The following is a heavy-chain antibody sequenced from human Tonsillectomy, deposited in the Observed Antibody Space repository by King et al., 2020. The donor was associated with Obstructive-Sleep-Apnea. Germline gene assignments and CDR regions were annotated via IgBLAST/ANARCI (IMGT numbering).Heavy chain of an antibody. J-gene: IGHJ2*01. CDR2: ISSSRTTI. CDR1: GFTFISFS. V-gene: IGHV3-48*04. Sequence: VQLVESGGGLVQPGGSLRLSCAASGFTFISFSMNLVRQAPGKGLEWVSYISSSRTTIYYADSVKGRLTISRDDAKNSLYLQMNSLRAEDTAVYYCATWTRGLWGRGTLVTVSS. D-gene: IGHD3/OR15-3a*01. CDR3: ATWTRGL.